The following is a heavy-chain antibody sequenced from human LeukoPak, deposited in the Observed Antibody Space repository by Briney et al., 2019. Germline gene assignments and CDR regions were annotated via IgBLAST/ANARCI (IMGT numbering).Heavy chain of an antibody. CDR2: IYYSGST. Sequence: SETLSLTCTVSGGSVSSGSYYWSWIRQPPGKGLEWIGYIYYSGSTNYNPSLKSRVTISVDTSKNQFSLKLSSVIAADTAVYYCARDGWFGEGDYFDYWGQGTLVTVSS. D-gene: IGHD3-10*01. CDR3: ARDGWFGEGDYFDY. J-gene: IGHJ4*02. CDR1: GGSVSSGSYY. V-gene: IGHV4-61*01.